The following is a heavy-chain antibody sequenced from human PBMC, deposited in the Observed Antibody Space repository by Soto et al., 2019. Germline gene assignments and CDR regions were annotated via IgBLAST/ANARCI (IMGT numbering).Heavy chain of an antibody. Sequence: QVQLVQSGAEVKKPGSSVKVSCKASGDTFSNYPIAWVRQAPGQGLEWMGAIIPIVGTIIYAQKFQGRVTITADESASTAYMELSSLTSADTALHYCARPRTVATTKGYDYWGQGTLVTVSS. CDR3: ARPRTVATTKGYDY. V-gene: IGHV1-69*01. CDR2: IIPIVGTI. CDR1: GDTFSNYP. J-gene: IGHJ4*02. D-gene: IGHD4-4*01.